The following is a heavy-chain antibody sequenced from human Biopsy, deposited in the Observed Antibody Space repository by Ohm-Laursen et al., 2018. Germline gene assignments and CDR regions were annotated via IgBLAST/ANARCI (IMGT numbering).Heavy chain of an antibody. J-gene: IGHJ3*01. V-gene: IGHV4-34*01. CDR2: INHSGRT. Sequence: SETLSLTWAVYGESFNGYYWSWIRQTPGKGLEWIGEINHSGRTNYNPSLKSRVTMSVDTSKKQLSLRLRSVTAADTAMYYCASVVLGPTNDAFDLWGQGTMVVVSS. CDR1: GESFNGYY. D-gene: IGHD3-22*01. CDR3: ASVVLGPTNDAFDL.